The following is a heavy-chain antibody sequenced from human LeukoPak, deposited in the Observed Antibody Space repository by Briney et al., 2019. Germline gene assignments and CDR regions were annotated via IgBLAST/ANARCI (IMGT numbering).Heavy chain of an antibody. V-gene: IGHV3-66*01. J-gene: IGHJ6*02. CDR2: IYSGGST. CDR1: GFTFSNCN. D-gene: IGHD3-10*01. Sequence: HSGGSLRLSCAASGFTFSNCNMNWVRQAPGKGLEWVSVIYSGGSTYYADSVKGRFTISRDNSKNTLYLQMNSLRAEDTAVYYCARATLWFGELSQYYYYGMDVWGQGTTVTVSS. CDR3: ARATLWFGELSQYYYYGMDV.